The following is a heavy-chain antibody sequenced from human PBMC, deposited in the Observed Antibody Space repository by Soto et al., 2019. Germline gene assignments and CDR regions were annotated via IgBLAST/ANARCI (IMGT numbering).Heavy chain of an antibody. CDR2: ISPNSGYT. D-gene: IGHD4-17*01. V-gene: IGHV1-18*01. Sequence: QVQLVQSEGEVKQPGASVKVSCKASGYTFTTYGVCWVRQVPGRGLEWVGYISPNSGYTVYAQNFQGRVSMRTDTSTSTVYMELSSLRSDDTAVYYCVREMWTHYGPQNFFDYWGQGALVTVSS. CDR3: VREMWTHYGPQNFFDY. CDR1: GYTFTTYG. J-gene: IGHJ4*02.